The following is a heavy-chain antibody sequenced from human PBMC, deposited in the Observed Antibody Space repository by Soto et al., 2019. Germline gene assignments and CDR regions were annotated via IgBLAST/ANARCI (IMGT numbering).Heavy chain of an antibody. Sequence: GGSLRLSCAASGFTFSSYAMSWVRQAPGKGLKWVSAISGSGGSTYYADSMKGRFTISRDNSKNTLYLQMNSLRAEDTAVYYCAKEKGHGDYGDAFDIWGQGTMVTVSS. D-gene: IGHD4-17*01. CDR1: GFTFSSYA. V-gene: IGHV3-23*01. CDR2: ISGSGGST. CDR3: AKEKGHGDYGDAFDI. J-gene: IGHJ3*02.